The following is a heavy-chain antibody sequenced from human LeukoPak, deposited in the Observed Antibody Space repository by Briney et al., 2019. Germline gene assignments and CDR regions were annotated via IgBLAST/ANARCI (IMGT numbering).Heavy chain of an antibody. J-gene: IGHJ5*02. Sequence: SETLSLTCTVSGGSISSYYWSWIRQPPGKGLEWIGYIYYSGSTNYNPSLKSRVTISVDTSKNQFSLKLSSVTAADTAVYYCARHSRGYYDILTGYSTYNWFDPWGQGTLVTVSS. CDR3: ARHSRGYYDILTGYSTYNWFDP. CDR1: GGSISSYY. CDR2: IYYSGST. V-gene: IGHV4-59*08. D-gene: IGHD3-9*01.